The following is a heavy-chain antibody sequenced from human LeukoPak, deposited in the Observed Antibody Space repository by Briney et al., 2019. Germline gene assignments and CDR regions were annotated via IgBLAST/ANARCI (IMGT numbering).Heavy chain of an antibody. V-gene: IGHV1-2*02. Sequence: ASVKVSCRASGYTFTGYYMHWVRQAPGQGLEWMGWINPNSGGTNYAQKFQGRVTMTRDTSISTAYMELSRLRSDDTAVYYCARALREGSSSWFHEYYYYYGMDVWGQGTTVTVSS. CDR1: GYTFTGYY. J-gene: IGHJ6*02. CDR3: ARALREGSSSWFHEYYYYYGMDV. D-gene: IGHD6-13*01. CDR2: INPNSGGT.